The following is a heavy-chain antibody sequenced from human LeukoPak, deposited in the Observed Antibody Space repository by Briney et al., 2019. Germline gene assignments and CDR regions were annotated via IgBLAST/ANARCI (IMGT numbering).Heavy chain of an antibody. CDR2: IRYDGSNK. J-gene: IGHJ4*02. V-gene: IGHV3-30*02. CDR1: GFTFGSYG. D-gene: IGHD5-18*01. Sequence: GGSLRLPCAASGFTFGSYGMHWVRQAPGKGLEWVAFIRYDGSNKYYADSVKGRFTISRDNSKNTLYLQMNSLRSDDTAVYYCARDGRLWSRKFDYWGQGTLVTVSS. CDR3: ARDGRLWSRKFDY.